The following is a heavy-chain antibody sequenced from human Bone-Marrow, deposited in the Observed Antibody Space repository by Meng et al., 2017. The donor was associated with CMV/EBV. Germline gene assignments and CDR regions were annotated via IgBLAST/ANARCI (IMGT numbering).Heavy chain of an antibody. CDR3: ARWIDYDLWSGNSYYFDY. V-gene: IGHV3-7*01. Sequence: GGSLRLSCAASGFTFSNYWMSWVRQAPGRGLEWLANIETDGSEKYSVASVRGRFTISRDNAKNSLSLQMTSLRVDDTAVYFCARWIDYDLWSGNSYYFDYWGPGTLVAFSS. CDR2: IETDGSEK. J-gene: IGHJ4*02. D-gene: IGHD3-3*01. CDR1: GFTFSNYW.